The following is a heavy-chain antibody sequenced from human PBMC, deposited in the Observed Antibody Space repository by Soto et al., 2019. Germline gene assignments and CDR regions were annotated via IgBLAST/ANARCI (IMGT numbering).Heavy chain of an antibody. CDR1: GGSFSGYY. CDR3: ARGRGYSYGYGHYYYYGMDV. CDR2: INHSGST. D-gene: IGHD5-18*01. J-gene: IGHJ6*02. Sequence: SETLSLTCAVYGGSFSGYYWSWIRQPPGKGLEWIGEINHSGSTNYNPSLKSRVTISVDTSKNQFSLKLSSVTAADTAVYYCARGRGYSYGYGHYYYYGMDVWGQGTTVTVSS. V-gene: IGHV4-34*01.